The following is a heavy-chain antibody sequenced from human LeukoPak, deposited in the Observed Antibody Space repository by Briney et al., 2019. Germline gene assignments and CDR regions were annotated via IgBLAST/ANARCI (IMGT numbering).Heavy chain of an antibody. J-gene: IGHJ4*02. Sequence: GASVKVSCKASGYTFTGYYMHWVRQAPGQGLEWMGWINPNSGGTNYAQKFQGRVTMTRDTSISTAYMELSRLRSDDTAVYYCARPPFYDSGGYHLDYWGQGTLFTVSS. D-gene: IGHD3-22*01. CDR2: INPNSGGT. V-gene: IGHV1-2*02. CDR3: ARPPFYDSGGYHLDY. CDR1: GYTFTGYY.